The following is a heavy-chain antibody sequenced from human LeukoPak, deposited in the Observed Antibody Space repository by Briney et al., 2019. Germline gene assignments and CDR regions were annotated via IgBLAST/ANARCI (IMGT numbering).Heavy chain of an antibody. V-gene: IGHV3-30*04. D-gene: IGHD3-22*01. CDR3: ARVEYYDSSGHYYYYGMDV. CDR1: GFTFSSYA. J-gene: IGHJ6*02. CDR2: ISYDGSNK. Sequence: GRSLRLPCAASGFTFSSYAMHWVRQAPGKGLEWVAVISYDGSNKYYADSVKGRFTISRDNSKNTLYLQMNSLRAEDTAVYYCARVEYYDSSGHYYYYGMDVWGQGTTVTVSS.